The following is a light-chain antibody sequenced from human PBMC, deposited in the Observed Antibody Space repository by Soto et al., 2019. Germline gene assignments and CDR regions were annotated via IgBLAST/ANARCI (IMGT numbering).Light chain of an antibody. J-gene: IGLJ2*01. CDR3: QVWDSSSDHPI. Sequence: SYELTQPPSVSVAPGQTATITCGGNNIGSKSVHWYQQKPGQAPVLVVYDDYNRPSGIPERFSGSNSGNTATLTINRVEAGDEADYYCQVWDSSSDHPIFGGGTQLTVL. CDR2: DDY. V-gene: IGLV3-21*02. CDR1: NIGSKS.